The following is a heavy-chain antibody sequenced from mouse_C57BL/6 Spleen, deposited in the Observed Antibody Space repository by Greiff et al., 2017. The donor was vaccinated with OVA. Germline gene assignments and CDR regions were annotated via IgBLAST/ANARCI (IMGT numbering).Heavy chain of an antibody. CDR3: ARDTSWYFDV. CDR1: GYNFTSYW. CDR2: IDPSDSYT. J-gene: IGHJ1*03. Sequence: QVQLQQPGAELVRPGTSVKLSCKASGYNFTSYWMHWVKQRPGQGLEWIGVIDPSDSYTNYNQKFKGKATLTVDTSSSTAYMQLSSLTSEDSAVYYCARDTSWYFDVWGTGTTVTVSS. V-gene: IGHV1-59*01.